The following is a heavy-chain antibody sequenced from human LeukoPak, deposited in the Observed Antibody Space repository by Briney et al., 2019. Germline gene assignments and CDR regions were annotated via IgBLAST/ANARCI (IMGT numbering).Heavy chain of an antibody. Sequence: PGGSLRLSCAASGFTFSSYSMNWVRQAPGKGLEWVSSISSSSSYIYYADSVKGRFTISRDNSKNTLYLQMNSLRAEDTAVYYCAKGTSPFDPWGQGTLVTVSS. CDR2: ISSSSSYI. V-gene: IGHV3-21*04. CDR3: AKGTSPFDP. D-gene: IGHD1-1*01. J-gene: IGHJ5*02. CDR1: GFTFSSYS.